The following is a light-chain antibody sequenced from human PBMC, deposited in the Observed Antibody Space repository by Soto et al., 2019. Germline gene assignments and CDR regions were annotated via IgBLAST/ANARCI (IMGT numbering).Light chain of an antibody. CDR3: QQYDSYPWT. V-gene: IGKV1-5*03. CDR2: TAS. Sequence: DIQMTQSPSTLSASVGDRVTITCRASQSISSWLAWYQQNPGKAPNVLMYTASNLQAGVPSRFSGSGSGTEFTLTISSLQPDDFATYYCQQYDSYPWTFGQGTKVEIK. J-gene: IGKJ1*01. CDR1: QSISSW.